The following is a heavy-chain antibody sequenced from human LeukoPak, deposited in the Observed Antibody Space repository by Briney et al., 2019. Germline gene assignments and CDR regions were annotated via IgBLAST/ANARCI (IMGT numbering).Heavy chain of an antibody. Sequence: GGSLRLSCAASGFTFTNYWMSWVRQAPGKGLEWVSSIDSSSSYIYYAGSVKGRFSISRDNAKNTLYLQMNSLRVEDTAVYYCARGRPHGNDYWGQGTLVAVSS. D-gene: IGHD4-23*01. V-gene: IGHV3-21*01. J-gene: IGHJ4*02. CDR2: IDSSSSYI. CDR1: GFTFTNYW. CDR3: ARGRPHGNDY.